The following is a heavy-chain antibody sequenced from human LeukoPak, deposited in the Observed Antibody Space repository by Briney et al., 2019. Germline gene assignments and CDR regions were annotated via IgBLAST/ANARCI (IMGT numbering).Heavy chain of an antibody. CDR3: AKYRLVGARGYFDY. J-gene: IGHJ4*02. D-gene: IGHD1-26*01. CDR2: ISDSGADT. V-gene: IGHV3-23*01. CDR1: GFTFSSCA. Sequence: GGSLRLSCGASGFTFSSCAMSWVRHAPGKGLEWVSTISDSGADTYYADSVRGRFTISRDNSKNTLYLGMDSLGAEDTAIYYRAKYRLVGARGYFDYWGQGILVTVSS.